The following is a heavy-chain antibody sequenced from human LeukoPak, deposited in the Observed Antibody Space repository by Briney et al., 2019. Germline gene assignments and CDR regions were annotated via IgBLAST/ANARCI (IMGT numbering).Heavy chain of an antibody. D-gene: IGHD2-2*02. CDR1: GYTFTGYY. J-gene: IGHJ4*02. Sequence: GASVKVSCKASGYTFTGYYMHWVRQAPGQGLEWMGRINPNSGGTNYAQKFQGRVTMTRDTSISTAYMELSRLRSDDTAVYYCAIDTFSPDIVVVPAAITEGDYWGQGTLVTVSS. CDR2: INPNSGGT. V-gene: IGHV1-2*06. CDR3: AIDTFSPDIVVVPAAITEGDY.